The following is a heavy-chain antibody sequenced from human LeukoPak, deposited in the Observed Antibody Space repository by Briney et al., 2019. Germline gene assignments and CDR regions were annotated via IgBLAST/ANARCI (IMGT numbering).Heavy chain of an antibody. D-gene: IGHD1-26*01. CDR2: IYYSGST. Sequence: SETLSLTCTVSSGSVNSYYWSWIRQPPGKGLEWIGYIYYSGSTNYNPSLKSRVTISVDTSKNQFSLKLTSVTAADTAVYYCVRDRDSGTYYYYYGMDVWGQGTTVTVSS. J-gene: IGHJ6*02. CDR3: VRDRDSGTYYYYYGMDV. CDR1: SGSVNSYY. V-gene: IGHV4-59*02.